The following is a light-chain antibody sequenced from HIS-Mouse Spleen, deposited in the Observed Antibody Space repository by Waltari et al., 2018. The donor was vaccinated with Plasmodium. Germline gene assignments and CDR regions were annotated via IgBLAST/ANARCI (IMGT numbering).Light chain of an antibody. CDR3: YSTDSSGNHRV. CDR1: ALPKKY. Sequence: SYELTQPPSVPVSPGQTARTTCFGDALPKKYAYWYQQKSGQAPVLGIYEDSKRPSGIPGRFSGSSSGTMATLTISGAQVEDEADYYCYSTDSSGNHRVFGGGTKLTVL. V-gene: IGLV3-10*01. J-gene: IGLJ3*02. CDR2: EDS.